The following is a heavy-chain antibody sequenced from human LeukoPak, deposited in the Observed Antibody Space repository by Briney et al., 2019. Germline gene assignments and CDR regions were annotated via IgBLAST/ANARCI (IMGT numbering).Heavy chain of an antibody. D-gene: IGHD3-16*01. CDR1: GFTFSNYA. CDR2: ISGSGGST. Sequence: KAGGSLRLSCAASGFTFSNYAMSWVRQAPGKGLDWVSDISGSGGSTYYADSVKGRFTISRDNSKNTLYLQMNSLRAEDTAVYYCAQTGLLPYSWFDPWGQGTLVTVSS. CDR3: AQTGLLPYSWFDP. V-gene: IGHV3-23*01. J-gene: IGHJ5*02.